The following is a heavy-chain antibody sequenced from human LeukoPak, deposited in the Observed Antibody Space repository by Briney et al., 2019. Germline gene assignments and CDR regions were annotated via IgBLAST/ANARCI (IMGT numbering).Heavy chain of an antibody. D-gene: IGHD1-26*01. CDR2: IYYSGST. CDR1: GGSISSYY. CDR3: ARVSGSFNYWYFDL. V-gene: IGHV4-59*08. Sequence: SETLSLTCTVSGGSISSYYWSWIRQPPGKGLEWIWYIYYSGSTNYNPSLKSRVTISVDTSKNQFSLKLSSVTAADTAVYYCARVSGSFNYWYFDLWGRGTLVTVSS. J-gene: IGHJ2*01.